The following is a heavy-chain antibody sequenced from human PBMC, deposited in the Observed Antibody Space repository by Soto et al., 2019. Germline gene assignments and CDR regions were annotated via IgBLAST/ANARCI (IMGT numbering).Heavy chain of an antibody. J-gene: IGHJ3*02. D-gene: IGHD4-17*01. CDR1: GDSISSGGYY. CDR3: ASRHDFGDYPEGFDI. CDR2: IYHSGTT. Sequence: QVVLQESGPGLVKPSQTISLTCAVSGDSISSGGYYWSWIRQRPGQVLEWIAFIYHSGTTFFNLSLKGRLIISMATSRDQFSLSLSSVTAADSAVYYCASRHDFGDYPEGFDIWGKGTMVTVAS. V-gene: IGHV4-31*11.